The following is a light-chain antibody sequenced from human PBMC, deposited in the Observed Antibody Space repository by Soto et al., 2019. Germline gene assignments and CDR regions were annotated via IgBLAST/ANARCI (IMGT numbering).Light chain of an antibody. Sequence: QSVLTQSPSVSAAPGQKVTISCSGSSSNIGNNYVSWYQQLPGTAPKLLIYDNNKRPSGIPDRFSGSKSVTSGTLDITGLQTGDEADYYCATWDGSLPGEVFGGGTQLTV. CDR3: ATWDGSLPGEV. CDR2: DNN. J-gene: IGLJ2*01. V-gene: IGLV1-51*01. CDR1: SSNIGNNY.